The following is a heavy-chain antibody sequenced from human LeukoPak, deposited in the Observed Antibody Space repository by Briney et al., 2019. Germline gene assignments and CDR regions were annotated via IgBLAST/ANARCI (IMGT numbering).Heavy chain of an antibody. J-gene: IGHJ5*02. CDR3: ARHIAVAAGWFDP. Sequence: SETLSLTCTVSGGSISSSSYYWGWIRQPPGTGLEWIGSIYYSGSTYYNPSLKSRVTISVDTSKNQFSLKLSSVTAADTAVYYCARHIAVAAGWFDPWGQGTLVTVSS. CDR1: GGSISSSSYY. V-gene: IGHV4-39*01. CDR2: IYYSGST. D-gene: IGHD6-19*01.